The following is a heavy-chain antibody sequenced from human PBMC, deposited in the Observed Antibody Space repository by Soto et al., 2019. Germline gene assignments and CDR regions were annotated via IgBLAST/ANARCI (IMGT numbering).Heavy chain of an antibody. CDR3: ARVRVSLYGVDV. CDR1: GYAFISYA. J-gene: IGHJ6*02. Sequence: ASVKVSCKASGYAFISYAINWVRQAPGQGLVWIVWFSPYNCHTYYAQKFQGRVTMTADTSTSTVYIELRSLRSDDTAVYYCARVRVSLYGVDVWGQGTTVTVSS. V-gene: IGHV1-18*01. D-gene: IGHD3-3*01. CDR2: FSPYNCHT.